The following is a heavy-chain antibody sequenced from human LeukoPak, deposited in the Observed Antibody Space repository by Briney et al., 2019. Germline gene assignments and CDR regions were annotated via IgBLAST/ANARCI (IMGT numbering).Heavy chain of an antibody. CDR3: ARDEGGSSLPFDF. V-gene: IGHV3-33*01. CDR1: GFTFNNYG. CDR2: IWSDETTK. D-gene: IGHD1-26*01. J-gene: IGHJ4*02. Sequence: GGSPRLSCAASGFTFNNYGMHWVRQAPGKGLDWVAVIWSDETTKYYADSVKGRFTISRDNSKNTLHLQMNSLRAEDTAVYYCARDEGGSSLPFDFWGQGTLVTVSS.